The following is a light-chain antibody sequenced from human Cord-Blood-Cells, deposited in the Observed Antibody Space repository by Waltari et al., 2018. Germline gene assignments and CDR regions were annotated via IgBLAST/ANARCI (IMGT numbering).Light chain of an antibody. CDR2: WAS. V-gene: IGKV4-1*01. CDR3: EQYYSTPIT. Sequence: DIVLSQPPDSLAGFLRERTTINCKSSPGILYSSNNKNYYAWYEQNPGQPPKLLIYWASTRESGVPDRLSGSGSGTDVTLTISSLQAEDVAVYYCEQYYSTPITFGQGTRREIK. CDR1: PGILYSSNNKNY. J-gene: IGKJ5*01.